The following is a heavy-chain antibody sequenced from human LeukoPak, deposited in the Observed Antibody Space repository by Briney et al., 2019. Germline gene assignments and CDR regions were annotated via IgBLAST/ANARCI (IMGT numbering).Heavy chain of an antibody. V-gene: IGHV5-51*01. J-gene: IGHJ4*02. CDR3: ARGSMRQFDY. Sequence: GESLKISCKGSGYNFTTYWIGWVRQMPGKGLEWMGIIYPGDSDTRYSPSFQGQVTISADKSITTAYLQWSSLKASDTAMYYCARGSMRQFDYWGQGALVTASS. CDR2: IYPGDSDT. CDR1: GYNFTTYW.